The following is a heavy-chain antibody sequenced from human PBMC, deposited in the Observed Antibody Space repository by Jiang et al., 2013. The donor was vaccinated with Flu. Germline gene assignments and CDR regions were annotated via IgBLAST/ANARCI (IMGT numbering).Heavy chain of an antibody. D-gene: IGHD6-13*01. CDR3: ARLYLPQAAAGSTLRIAWNPFDY. V-gene: IGHV5-51*01. CDR2: IYPGDSDT. J-gene: IGHJ4*02. CDR1: GYSFTSYW. Sequence: GAEVKKPGESLKISCKGSGYSFTSYWIGWVRQMPGKGLEWMGIIYPGDSDTRYSPSFQGQVTISADKSISTAYLQWSSLKASDTAMYYCARLYLPQAAAGSTLRIAWNPFDYWGQGTLVTVSS.